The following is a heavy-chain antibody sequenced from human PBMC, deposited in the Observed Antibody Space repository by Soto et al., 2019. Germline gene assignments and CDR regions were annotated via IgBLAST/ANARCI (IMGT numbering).Heavy chain of an antibody. D-gene: IGHD6-13*01. CDR1: GGSISSGGYS. J-gene: IGHJ5*02. Sequence: QLQLQESGSGLVKPSQTLSLTCAVSGGSISSGGYSWSWIRQPPGKALEWIGYIYQSGSTSYNPSLKGRVTIAVDRSEEQFSLKLYSVAAADTAVYYCARGGLYSSTNWFAPWGQGTLVTVSS. CDR2: IYQSGST. CDR3: ARGGLYSSTNWFAP. V-gene: IGHV4-30-2*01.